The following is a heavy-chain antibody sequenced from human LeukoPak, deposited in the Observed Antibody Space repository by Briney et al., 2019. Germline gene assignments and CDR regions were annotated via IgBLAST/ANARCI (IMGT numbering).Heavy chain of an antibody. D-gene: IGHD6-19*01. CDR2: INHSGST. CDR3: ARGRGGWVCFDY. CDR1: GGSFSGYY. J-gene: IGHJ4*02. Sequence: SETLSLTCAVYGGSFSGYYWSWIRQPPGKGLGWIGEINHSGSTNYNPSLKSRVTISVDTSKNQFSLKLSSVTAADTAVYYCARGRGGWVCFDYWGQGTLVTVSS. V-gene: IGHV4-34*01.